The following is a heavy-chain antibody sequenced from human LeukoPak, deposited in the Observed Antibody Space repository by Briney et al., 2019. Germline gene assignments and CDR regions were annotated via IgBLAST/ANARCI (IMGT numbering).Heavy chain of an antibody. V-gene: IGHV4-31*03. CDR1: GGSISSGGYY. CDR3: ARVPRGYSRYFDY. J-gene: IGHJ4*02. D-gene: IGHD6-13*01. CDR2: IYYSGST. Sequence: SETLSLTCTVSGGSISSGGYYWSWIRQHPGKGLEWIGYIYYSGSTYYNPSLKSRVTISVDTSKNQFSLKLSSATAADTAVYYCARVPRGYSRYFDYWSQGTLVTVSS.